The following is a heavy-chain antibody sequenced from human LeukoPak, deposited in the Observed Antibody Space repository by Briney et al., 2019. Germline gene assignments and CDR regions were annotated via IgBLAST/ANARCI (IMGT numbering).Heavy chain of an antibody. D-gene: IGHD1-26*01. CDR3: ATTLSGSYYGAFDI. CDR2: ISAYNGNT. J-gene: IGHJ3*02. V-gene: IGHV1-18*01. CDR1: GYTFTSYG. Sequence: ASVKVSCKASGYTFTSYGISWVRQAPGQGLEWMRWISAYNGNTNYAQKLQGRVTMTTDTSTSTAYMELRSLRSDDTAVYYCATTLSGSYYGAFDIWGQGTMVTVSS.